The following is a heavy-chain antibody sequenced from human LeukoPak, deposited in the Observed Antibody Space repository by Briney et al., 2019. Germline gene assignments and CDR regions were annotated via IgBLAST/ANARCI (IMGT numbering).Heavy chain of an antibody. CDR1: GFTVSSNS. V-gene: IGHV3-53*01. CDR2: IYSGDT. D-gene: IGHD5-18*01. J-gene: IGHJ5*02. CDR3: ARDRGVDTAMVNWFDP. Sequence: PGGSLRLSCTVSGFTVSSNSMSWVRQAPGKGLEWVSFIYSGDTHYSDSVKGRFTISRDHSKNTLYLQMNSLRAEDTALYYCARDRGVDTAMVNWFDPWGQGTLVTVSS.